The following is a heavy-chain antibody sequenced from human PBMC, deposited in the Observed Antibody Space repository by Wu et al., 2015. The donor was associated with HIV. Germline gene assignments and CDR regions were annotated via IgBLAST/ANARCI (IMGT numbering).Heavy chain of an antibody. V-gene: IGHV1-46*03. J-gene: IGHJ6*03. CDR1: GYTLTSYY. D-gene: IGHD2-2*01. CDR2: INPSGGST. Sequence: QVQLVQSGAEVKKPGASVKVSCKASGYTLTSYYMHWVRQAPGQGLEWMGIINPSGGSTSYAQKFQGRVTMTRDTSTSTVYMELSSLRSEDTAVYYCARAGGYIVVVPAAHPDYYYMDVWGKGPRSPSP. CDR3: ARAGGYIVVVPAAHPDYYYMDV.